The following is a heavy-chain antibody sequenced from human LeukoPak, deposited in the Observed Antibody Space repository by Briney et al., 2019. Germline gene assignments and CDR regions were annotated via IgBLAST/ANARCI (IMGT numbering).Heavy chain of an antibody. CDR1: GYSFTNYW. Sequence: GESLKISCKGSGYSFTNYWIGWVRQMPGKGLEWMGIIYPGDSDTTYSPSFQGQVTVSADKSISTAYLQWSSLKASDTAMYYCARRSSSGGYYFDYWGQGTLVTVSS. D-gene: IGHD3-16*01. CDR3: ARRSSSGGYYFDY. V-gene: IGHV5-51*01. J-gene: IGHJ4*02. CDR2: IYPGDSDT.